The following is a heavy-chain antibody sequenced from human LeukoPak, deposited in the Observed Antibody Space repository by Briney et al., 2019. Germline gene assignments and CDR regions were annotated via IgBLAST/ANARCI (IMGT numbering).Heavy chain of an antibody. CDR2: ISSSGSTI. V-gene: IGHV3-48*04. CDR3: ARDQVGIVATLRRYYYYMDV. J-gene: IGHJ6*03. Sequence: GGSLRLSCAASGFTFSSYGMTWVRQAPGKGLEWVSYISSSGSTIYYADSVKGRFTISRDNAKNSLYLQMNSLRAEDTAVYYCARDQVGIVATLRRYYYYMDVWGKGTTVTISS. CDR1: GFTFSSYG. D-gene: IGHD5-12*01.